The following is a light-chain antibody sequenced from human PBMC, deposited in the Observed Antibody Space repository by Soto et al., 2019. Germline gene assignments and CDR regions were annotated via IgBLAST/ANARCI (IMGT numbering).Light chain of an antibody. J-gene: IGKJ1*01. V-gene: IGKV4-1*01. CDR2: WAS. CDR3: QQYYSTPRT. CDR1: QSVLYSSTNKNY. Sequence: DIVMTQSPDSLAVSLGERATINCKSSQSVLYSSTNKNYLAWYQQKPGQPPKLLIYWASTRESGVPDRFSGSGSGTDFTLTISSLQAEDVAVYYCQQYYSTPRTFGQVTKVEIK.